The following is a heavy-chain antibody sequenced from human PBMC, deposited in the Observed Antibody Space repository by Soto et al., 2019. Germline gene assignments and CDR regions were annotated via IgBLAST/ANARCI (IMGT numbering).Heavy chain of an antibody. Sequence: EERLVESGGDLVQPGGSLRLSCAASGFTVSNNYMSWVRQAPGKGLEWVSLIYSGGSTYYADSVKGRFTISRDSSKNRLYLQMNSLRAEDTAMYYCAAYSHKGYWGQGTLVTVSS. CDR2: IYSGGST. CDR3: AAYSHKGY. D-gene: IGHD3-16*01. CDR1: GFTVSNNY. J-gene: IGHJ4*02. V-gene: IGHV3-66*01.